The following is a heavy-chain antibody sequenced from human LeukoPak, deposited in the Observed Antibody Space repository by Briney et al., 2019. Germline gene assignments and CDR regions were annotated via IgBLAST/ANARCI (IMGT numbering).Heavy chain of an antibody. Sequence: PSQTLSLTCTVSGGSISSGNYYWSWIRQPAGKGLEWIGRFYPSGSTNYNPSLKSRVTISVDTSKNQFSLKLSSVTAADTAVYYCAGGGYYGSGNDFRFDPWGQGTLVTVSS. V-gene: IGHV4-61*02. J-gene: IGHJ5*02. CDR3: AGGGYYGSGNDFRFDP. CDR2: FYPSGST. CDR1: GGSISSGNYY. D-gene: IGHD3-10*01.